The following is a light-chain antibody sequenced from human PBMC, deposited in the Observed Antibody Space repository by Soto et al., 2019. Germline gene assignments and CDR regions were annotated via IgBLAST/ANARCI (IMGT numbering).Light chain of an antibody. J-gene: IGKJ3*01. V-gene: IGKV3-20*01. CDR2: GAS. CDR3: LQSGSLPPIT. Sequence: EIVLTQSPGTLSLSPGERATLSCRASQSVSSSYLAWYQQKPGQAPRLLIYGASSRATGIPDRFSGSGSGTDFILTISRLCTSRFAVYLCLQSGSLPPITFGPGTNVDIK. CDR1: QSVSSSY.